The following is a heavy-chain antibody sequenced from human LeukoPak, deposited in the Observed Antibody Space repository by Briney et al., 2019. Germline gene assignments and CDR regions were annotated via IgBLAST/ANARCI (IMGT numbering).Heavy chain of an antibody. CDR1: GYSITSGYY. D-gene: IGHD3-22*01. V-gene: IGHV4-38-2*02. J-gene: IGHJ5*02. CDR2: ISHSGST. CDR3: AGWKTYYYDSSGYYSGDWFDP. Sequence: PSETLSLTCTVSGYSITSGYYWGWIRQPPGKGLEWIGSISHSGSTNNNPSLRSRVTISVDTSKNQFSLKLSSVTAADTAVYYCAGWKTYYYDSSGYYSGDWFDPWGQGTLVTVSS.